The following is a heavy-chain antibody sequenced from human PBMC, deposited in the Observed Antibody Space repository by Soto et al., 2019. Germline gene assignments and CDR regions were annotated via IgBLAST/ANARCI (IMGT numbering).Heavy chain of an antibody. Sequence: QLQLQESGSGLVKPSQTLSLTCAVSGGSISSGGYSWSWIRQPPGKGLVWIGYLYHSGSTYYNPSLQSGAASIVHGPKHQCSLEVSSVTAVATSVYYCARGAGLWGRGTRVTVSS. CDR3: ARGAGL. J-gene: IGHJ2*01. V-gene: IGHV4-30-2*01. CDR1: GGSISSGGYS. CDR2: LYHSGST.